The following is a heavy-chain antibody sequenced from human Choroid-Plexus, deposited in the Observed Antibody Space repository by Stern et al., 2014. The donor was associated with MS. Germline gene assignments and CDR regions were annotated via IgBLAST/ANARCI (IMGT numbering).Heavy chain of an antibody. J-gene: IGHJ5*02. Sequence: DQLVESGGGVVQPGRPLRLSCVASGFTFGSCAMHWVRQAPGKGLGEVAGVSYDGSNKYYADSVKGRFTISRDNSQNTLYMQMSSLRPEDTAVYYCAKDRQYLTYFFDHWGQGSLVTVSS. D-gene: IGHD2/OR15-2a*01. CDR1: GFTFGSCA. CDR3: AKDRQYLTYFFDH. CDR2: VSYDGSNK. V-gene: IGHV3-30*18.